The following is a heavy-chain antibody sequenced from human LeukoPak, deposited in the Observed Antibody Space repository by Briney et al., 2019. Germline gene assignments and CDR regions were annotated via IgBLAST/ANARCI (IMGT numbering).Heavy chain of an antibody. V-gene: IGHV1-2*02. D-gene: IGHD6-13*01. Sequence: ASVKVSCKASGYTFTSYYMHWVRQAPGQGPEWMGWINPNSGDTKYAQKFQGRVTLTRDTSITTAYMELTSLRSDDTAVYYCTRHVIGAPGGNDYWGQGTLVTVSS. CDR2: INPNSGDT. CDR1: GYTFTSYY. CDR3: TRHVIGAPGGNDY. J-gene: IGHJ4*02.